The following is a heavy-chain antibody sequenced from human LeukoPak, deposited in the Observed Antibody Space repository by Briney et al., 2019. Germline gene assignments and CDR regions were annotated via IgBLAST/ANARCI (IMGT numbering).Heavy chain of an antibody. D-gene: IGHD2-21*01. V-gene: IGHV1-18*01. CDR3: GRDEDIPTYPNWFDT. CDR2: VSTYTGNT. J-gene: IGHJ5*02. CDR1: GYNFFNSG. Sequence: WASVKVSCKASGYNFFNSGITWVRQAPGQGPEWIGWVSTYTGNTNYAEKLQGRVTMTTDISTDTAYMELRSLISDDTAVYYCGRDEDIPTYPNWFDTWGQGTLVTVSS.